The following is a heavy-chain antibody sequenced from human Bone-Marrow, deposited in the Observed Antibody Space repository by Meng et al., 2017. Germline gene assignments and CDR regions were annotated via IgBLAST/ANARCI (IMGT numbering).Heavy chain of an antibody. CDR3: ARVGYSGSRVTSYYFDY. V-gene: IGHV4-31*01. D-gene: IGHD1-26*01. CDR1: GGSISSGGYY. Sequence: QVQLQESGPGLVKPSQTLSLTCTVSGGSISSGGYYWSWIRQHPGKGLEWIVYIYYSGSTYYNPSLKSLVTISVDTSKNQFSLKLSSVTAADTAVYYCARVGYSGSRVTSYYFDYWGQGTLVTVSS. CDR2: IYYSGST. J-gene: IGHJ4*02.